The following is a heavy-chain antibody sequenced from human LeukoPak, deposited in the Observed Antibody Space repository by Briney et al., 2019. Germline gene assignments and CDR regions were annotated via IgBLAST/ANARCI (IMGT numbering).Heavy chain of an antibody. CDR3: AREGYCSSTSCYRDYYYYYGMDV. D-gene: IGHD2-2*02. J-gene: IGHJ6*02. V-gene: IGHV7-4-1*02. Sequence: ASVKVSCKASGGTFSSYVISWVRQAPGQGLEWMGWINTNTGNPTYAQGFTGRFVFSLDTSVSTAYLQISSLKAEDTAVYYCAREGYCSSTSCYRDYYYYYGMDVWGQGTTVTVSS. CDR1: GGTFSSYV. CDR2: INTNTGNP.